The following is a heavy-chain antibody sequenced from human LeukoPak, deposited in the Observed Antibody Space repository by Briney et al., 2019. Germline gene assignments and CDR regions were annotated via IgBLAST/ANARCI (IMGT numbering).Heavy chain of an antibody. CDR2: MNPNSGNT. Sequence: ASVKVSCKASGYSVASYDINWVGQARGQGLEWMGWMNPNSGNTAYTQKFQGRVTMTRDTSITTAYLELGSLRSEDTAVYYCARPRSPGGHDPHYYYYGMDVWGQGTAITVSS. CDR3: ARPRSPGGHDPHYYYYGMDV. D-gene: IGHD5-12*01. J-gene: IGHJ6*02. CDR1: GYSVASYD. V-gene: IGHV1-8*01.